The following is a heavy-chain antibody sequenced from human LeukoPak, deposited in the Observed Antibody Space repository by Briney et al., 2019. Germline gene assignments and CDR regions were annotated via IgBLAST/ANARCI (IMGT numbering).Heavy chain of an antibody. CDR3: ARMMTPRLYYDSSGYYYGAFDI. CDR1: GYTFTSYG. V-gene: IGHV1-18*01. Sequence: ASLKVSCKASGYTFTSYGISWVPQARGQGLEWMGISNPSGGSTSYAQKFHGRVTMTRDTSTSTAYMELRSLRSDDPAVYYCARMMTPRLYYDSSGYYYGAFDIWGQGTMVTVSS. D-gene: IGHD3-22*01. J-gene: IGHJ3*02. CDR2: SNPSGGST.